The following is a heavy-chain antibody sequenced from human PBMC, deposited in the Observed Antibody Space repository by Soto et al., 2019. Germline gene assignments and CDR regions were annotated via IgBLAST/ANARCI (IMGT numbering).Heavy chain of an antibody. Sequence: QVQLLESGPGLVKPSGTLSLTCDVSGGSITSTNWWTWVRQPPGKGLEWIGEIHHSGSTNYNPSLKSRVIISVDKAKNQFSLKLSSVTAADTAVYYCASQRYCDDYCYLFDYWGQGTLVTVSS. CDR1: GGSITSTNW. J-gene: IGHJ4*02. CDR2: IHHSGST. V-gene: IGHV4-4*02. CDR3: ASQRYCDDYCYLFDY. D-gene: IGHD2-21*02.